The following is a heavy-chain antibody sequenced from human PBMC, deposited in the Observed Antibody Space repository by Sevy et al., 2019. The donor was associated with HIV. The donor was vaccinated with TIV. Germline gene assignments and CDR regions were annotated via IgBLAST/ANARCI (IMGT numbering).Heavy chain of an antibody. CDR3: AKEEIRGYY. CDR2: ISPSGGST. J-gene: IGHJ4*02. Sequence: GWSLRLSCAASGFTFRSYAMSWVRQAPGKGLEWVSSISPSGGSTYYADSVKGRFTISRDIFKNTLDLQMTSLRADDTAVYYCAKEEIRGYYWGQGTLVTVSS. D-gene: IGHD6-25*01. CDR1: GFTFRSYA. V-gene: IGHV3-23*01.